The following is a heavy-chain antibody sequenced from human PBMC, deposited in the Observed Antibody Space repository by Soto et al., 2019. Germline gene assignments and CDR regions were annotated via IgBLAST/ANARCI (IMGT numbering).Heavy chain of an antibody. CDR3: ATDPWDN. V-gene: IGHV3-7*01. J-gene: IGHJ4*02. CDR2: INQDGREE. Sequence: EVQLVESGGGLVQPGGSLRLSCAASGFTFRDYWMTWVRQVPGKGLERVANINQDGREECYMDSVKGRFTISRDNAKNSLDLQMSGMRADDTAVYYCATDPWDNWGQGTLVTVSS. CDR1: GFTFRDYW.